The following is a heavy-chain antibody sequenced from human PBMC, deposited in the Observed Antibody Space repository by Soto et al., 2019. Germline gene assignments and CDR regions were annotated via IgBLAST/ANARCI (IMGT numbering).Heavy chain of an antibody. J-gene: IGHJ4*02. Sequence: QVQLQESGPGLVKPSQTLSLTCTVSGGSISSGGNYWSWIRQHPGKGLEWIGYIYYSGSTYYNPSIKSRVTISVDTSKNQFSLKLSSVTASDTAGYYCARDRGTGIDYWGQGTLVTVSS. D-gene: IGHD3-10*01. V-gene: IGHV4-31*03. CDR1: GGSISSGGNY. CDR2: IYYSGST. CDR3: ARDRGTGIDY.